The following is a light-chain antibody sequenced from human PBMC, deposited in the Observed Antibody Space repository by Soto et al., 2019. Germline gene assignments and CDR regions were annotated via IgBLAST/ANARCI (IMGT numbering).Light chain of an antibody. CDR3: RQRSNWPRT. CDR2: DVS. V-gene: IGKV3-11*01. Sequence: EIVMTQSPATLSVSPGERATLSCRASQSITRNLAWYQQSPGQAPRLLIYDVSNRATGIPARFSGSGSGTDFTLTISSLEPEDFAVYYCRQRSNWPRTFGQGTKVDIK. CDR1: QSITRN. J-gene: IGKJ1*01.